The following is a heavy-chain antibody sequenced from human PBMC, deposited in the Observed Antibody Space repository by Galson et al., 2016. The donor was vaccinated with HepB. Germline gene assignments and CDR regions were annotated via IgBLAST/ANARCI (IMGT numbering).Heavy chain of an antibody. CDR2: ISPIFGTT. Sequence: SCKASGGTFSSYGIVWVRQAPGQGLEWMGGISPIFGTTNYAQKFQGRVTITADESTTTAYMELSSLRSEDTAVYYCARNTIFGVSRGAWFDPWGQGTLVTVSS. D-gene: IGHD3-3*01. CDR1: GGTFSSYG. V-gene: IGHV1-69*01. CDR3: ARNTIFGVSRGAWFDP. J-gene: IGHJ5*02.